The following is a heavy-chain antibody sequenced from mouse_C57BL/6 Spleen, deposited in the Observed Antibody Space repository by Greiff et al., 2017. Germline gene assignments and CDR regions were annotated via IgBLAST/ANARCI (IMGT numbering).Heavy chain of an antibody. D-gene: IGHD1-1*01. CDR2: INPNNGGT. CDR1: GYTFTDYY. CDR3: ARKGAITTVAMDY. J-gene: IGHJ4*01. Sequence: EVQLQQSGPELVKPGASVKISCKASGYTFTDYYMNWVKQSHGKSLEWIGDINPNNGGTSYNQKFKGKATLTVDKSSSTAYMELRSLTSEDSAVYYCARKGAITTVAMDYWGQGTSVTVSS. V-gene: IGHV1-26*01.